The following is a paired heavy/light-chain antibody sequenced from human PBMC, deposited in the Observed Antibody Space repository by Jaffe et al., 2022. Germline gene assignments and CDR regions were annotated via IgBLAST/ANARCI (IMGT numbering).Light chain of an antibody. CDR3: MQGTHWPYT. CDR2: KVS. CDR1: QSLVYSDGNTY. V-gene: IGKV2-30*01. Sequence: DVVMTQSPLSLPVTLGQPASISCRSSQSLVYSDGNTYLNWFQQRPGQSPRRLIYKVSNRDSGVPDRFSGSGSGTDFTLKISRVEAEDVGVYYCMQGTHWPYTFGQGTKLEIK. J-gene: IGKJ2*01.
Heavy chain of an antibody. CDR1: GYTFTSYG. Sequence: QVQLVQSGAEVKKPGASVKVSCKASGYTFTSYGISWVRQAPGQGLEWMGWISAYNGNTNYAQKLQGRVTMTTDTSTSTAYMELRSLRSDDTAVYYCARDLTHYGDYAKSPIPDYYFDYWGQGTLVTVSS. V-gene: IGHV1-18*01. CDR3: ARDLTHYGDYAKSPIPDYYFDY. D-gene: IGHD4-17*01. J-gene: IGHJ4*02. CDR2: ISAYNGNT.